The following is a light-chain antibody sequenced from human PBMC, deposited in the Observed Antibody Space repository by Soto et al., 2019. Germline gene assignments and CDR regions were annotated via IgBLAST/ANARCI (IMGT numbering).Light chain of an antibody. CDR2: ASS. CDR1: QSISSY. Sequence: DIQMTQSPSSLSASVGDRVTITCRASQSISSYLNWYQQKPTKAPNLLLYASSSLQSGVQSRFSGSGSGTDFTLTISSLQPEDFATYYCQQSYSIPWTFGQGTKVEIK. J-gene: IGKJ1*01. V-gene: IGKV1-39*01. CDR3: QQSYSIPWT.